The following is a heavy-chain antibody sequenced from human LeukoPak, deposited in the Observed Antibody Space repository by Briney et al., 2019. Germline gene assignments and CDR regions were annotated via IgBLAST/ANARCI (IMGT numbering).Heavy chain of an antibody. J-gene: IGHJ4*02. CDR3: AKGLTMIVVVTEFDY. Sequence: GGSLRLSCAASGFTFSSYAMSWVRQAPGKGLEWVSAISGSGGSTYYADSVKGRFTISRDNSKNTLYLQMNSLRAEDTAVYYCAKGLTMIVVVTEFDYWGQGTLVTVSS. V-gene: IGHV3-23*01. D-gene: IGHD3-22*01. CDR2: ISGSGGST. CDR1: GFTFSSYA.